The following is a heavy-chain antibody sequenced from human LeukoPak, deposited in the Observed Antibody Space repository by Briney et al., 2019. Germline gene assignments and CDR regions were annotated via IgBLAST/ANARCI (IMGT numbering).Heavy chain of an antibody. CDR3: ARTSSGYYYRLDDAFDI. D-gene: IGHD3-22*01. CDR2: ISAYNGNT. Sequence: ASVKVSCKASGYTFTSDGISWVRQAPGQGLEWMGWISAYNGNTNYAQKLQGRVTMTTDTSTSTAYMELRSLRSDDTAVYYCARTSSGYYYRLDDAFDIWGQGTMVTVSS. V-gene: IGHV1-18*01. J-gene: IGHJ3*02. CDR1: GYTFTSDG.